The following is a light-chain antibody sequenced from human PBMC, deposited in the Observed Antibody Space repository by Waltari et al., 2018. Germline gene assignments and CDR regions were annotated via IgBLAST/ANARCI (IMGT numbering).Light chain of an antibody. CDR2: GNN. J-gene: IGLJ3*02. Sequence: QSILTQPMSVSGAPGQRVTISCHGSSTNIGAGHDVPWYQAFPGTAPKLLIYGNNNRPSGVPDRFSGSKSGSSASLAINGLQAEDEADYYCQSFDSNVRGGVVFGGGTKVTVL. CDR3: QSFDSNVRGGVV. CDR1: STNIGAGHD. V-gene: IGLV1-40*01.